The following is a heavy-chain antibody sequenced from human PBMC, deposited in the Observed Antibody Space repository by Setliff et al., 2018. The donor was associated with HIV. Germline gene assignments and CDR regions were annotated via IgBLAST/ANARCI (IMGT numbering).Heavy chain of an antibody. D-gene: IGHD5-18*01. J-gene: IGHJ6*02. V-gene: IGHV1-8*03. CDR1: GYIFTSNYE. CDR2: MNPNSGNT. Sequence: ASVKVSCKASGYIFTSNYEINWVRQAAGQGLEWMGWMNPNSGNTAYAQKFQGRVRISTDESTNTVYMELTSLRSEDTAVYYCASGENLQPRMDVWGQGTTVTVSS. CDR3: ASGENLQPRMDV.